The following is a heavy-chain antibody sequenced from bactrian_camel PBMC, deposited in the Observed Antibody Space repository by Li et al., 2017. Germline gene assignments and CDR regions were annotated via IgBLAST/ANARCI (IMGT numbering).Heavy chain of an antibody. D-gene: IGHD3*01. CDR1: GYSFCTYD. Sequence: QVQLVESGGGSVQAGGSLSLSCLTSGYSFCTYDMIWYRQVPGKQREFVSALDDDGSIRYADSVKGRFTISRDNAKTTIYLQMNNLKPEDTAMYFCKRELNGITARCRSVNSWGRGPRSPSP. V-gene: IGHV3S53*01. J-gene: IGHJ6*01. CDR2: LDDDGSI. CDR3: KRELNGITARCRSVNS.